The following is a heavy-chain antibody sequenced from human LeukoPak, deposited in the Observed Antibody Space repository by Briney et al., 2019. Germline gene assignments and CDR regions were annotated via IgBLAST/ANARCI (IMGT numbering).Heavy chain of an antibody. CDR2: IYPGDSDT. CDR3: ARHPRDSSGYPHFDY. V-gene: IGHV5-51*01. Sequence: GESLKISCKGSGYSFTSYWIGWVRQMPGKGLDWMGIIYPGDSDTRYSPSFQGQVTISADKSISTAYLQWSSLKASDTAMYYCARHPRDSSGYPHFDYWGQGTLVTVSS. CDR1: GYSFTSYW. D-gene: IGHD3-22*01. J-gene: IGHJ4*02.